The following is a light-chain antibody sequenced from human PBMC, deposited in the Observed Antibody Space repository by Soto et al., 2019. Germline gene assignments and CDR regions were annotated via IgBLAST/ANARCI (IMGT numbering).Light chain of an antibody. V-gene: IGKV3-15*01. CDR1: QSVSSN. CDR3: QPYNNWPT. CDR2: GAS. Sequence: EIVMTQSPATLSVSPGERATLSCRAGQSVSSNLAWYQQKPGQAPRLLIYGASTRATGIPARFSGSGSGTEFTLTISSLQSEDFAVYYCQPYNNWPTFGQGTKVEIK. J-gene: IGKJ1*01.